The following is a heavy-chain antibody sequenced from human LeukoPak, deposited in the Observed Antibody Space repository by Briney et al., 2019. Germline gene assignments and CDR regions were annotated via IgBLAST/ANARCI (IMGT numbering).Heavy chain of an antibody. Sequence: AGRSLRLSCAASGFTFSSYGMHWVRQAPGKGLEWVAVIWYDGSKKYYADSVKGRFTISRDNVKNTLYLQMNSLRAEDTAVYYCARDPTAYYDSSGYYLNTIDYWGQGTLVTVSS. D-gene: IGHD3-22*01. CDR2: IWYDGSKK. CDR3: ARDPTAYYDSSGYYLNTIDY. J-gene: IGHJ4*02. CDR1: GFTFSSYG. V-gene: IGHV3-33*01.